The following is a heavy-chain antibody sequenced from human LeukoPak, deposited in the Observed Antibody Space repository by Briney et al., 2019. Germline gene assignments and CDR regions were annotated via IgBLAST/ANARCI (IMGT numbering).Heavy chain of an antibody. J-gene: IGHJ4*02. V-gene: IGHV1-18*01. CDR2: ISAYTGHT. CDR3: ARGGGSYGDYSLWLGY. Sequence: ASVKVSCKASGYTFSSYGFSWVRQAPGRGLEWMGWISAYTGHTMFAQKYQGRVTMTTDTSTGTAYMELRSLRSDDTAVYYCARGGGSYGDYSLWLGYWGQGTLVTVSS. CDR1: GYTFSSYG. D-gene: IGHD4-17*01.